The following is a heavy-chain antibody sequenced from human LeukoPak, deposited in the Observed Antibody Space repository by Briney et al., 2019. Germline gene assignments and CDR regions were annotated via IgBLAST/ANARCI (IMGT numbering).Heavy chain of an antibody. V-gene: IGHV4-39*01. J-gene: IGHJ6*03. CDR3: ARQVSDYFYYYIDV. Sequence: SETLSLXCSVSGGSISSSSYYWNWIRQPPGKGLKWVGSIYYSGTTYYNSSLKSRVTISEDTSKNRFSLMLTSVTAADTAVYYCARQVSDYFYYYIDVWGEGTTVIVSS. CDR1: GGSISSSSYY. CDR2: IYYSGTT.